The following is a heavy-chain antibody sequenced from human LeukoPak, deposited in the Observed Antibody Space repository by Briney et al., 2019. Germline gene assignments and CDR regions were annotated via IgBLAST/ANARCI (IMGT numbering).Heavy chain of an antibody. CDR2: IYYSGST. D-gene: IGHD6-13*01. Sequence: PSETLSLTCTVSGGSISSSSYYWGWIRQPPGKGLEWIGSIYYSGSTYYNPSLKSRVTISVDTSKNQFSLKLSSVTAADTAVYYCARARPSPWIAAAGTNAMDVWGKGTTVTVSS. V-gene: IGHV4-39*01. CDR3: ARARPSPWIAAAGTNAMDV. CDR1: GGSISSSSYY. J-gene: IGHJ6*04.